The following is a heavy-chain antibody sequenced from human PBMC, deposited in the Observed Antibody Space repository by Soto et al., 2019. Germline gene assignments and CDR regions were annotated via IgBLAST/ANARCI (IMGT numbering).Heavy chain of an antibody. Sequence: QVQLQESGPGLVKPSQTLSLTCTVSGGSITSSGYYWSWIRQHPGEGLEWIGFTSNSGGTSYNPSLRRRVTISVDTSSNQFSLSLKSVTAAETAVYYCARGGSSTKVDYWGQGTRVTVAP. CDR2: TSNSGGT. CDR1: GGSITSSGYY. D-gene: IGHD3-16*01. CDR3: ARGGSSTKVDY. V-gene: IGHV4-31*03. J-gene: IGHJ4*02.